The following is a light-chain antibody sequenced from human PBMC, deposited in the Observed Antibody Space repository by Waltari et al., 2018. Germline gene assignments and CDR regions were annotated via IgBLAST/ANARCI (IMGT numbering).Light chain of an antibody. CDR1: QGISSY. V-gene: IGKV1-9*01. CDR2: AAS. J-gene: IGKJ3*01. CDR3: QQLNSYPLS. Sequence: IQLTQSPSSLSASVGDRVTITCRARQGISSYLAWYQQKPGKAPELLIYAASTLQSGVPSRFSGSGSGTDFTLTISSLQPDDFATYYCQQLNSYPLSFGPGTKVDVK.